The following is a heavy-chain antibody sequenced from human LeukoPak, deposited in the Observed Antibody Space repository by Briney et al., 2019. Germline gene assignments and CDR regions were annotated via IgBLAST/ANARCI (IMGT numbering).Heavy chain of an antibody. CDR2: ISYDGSDK. D-gene: IGHD3-16*01. V-gene: IGHV3-30*18. J-gene: IGHJ4*02. CDR1: GFPFSTYA. Sequence: GGSLRLSCAASGFPFSTYAMHWVRQAPGKGLEWVAVISYDGSDKYYADSVKGRFTISRDNSKNTLYLEMNSLRAEDTAVYYCAKIWGTYPYDYWGQGTLVTVPS. CDR3: AKIWGTYPYDY.